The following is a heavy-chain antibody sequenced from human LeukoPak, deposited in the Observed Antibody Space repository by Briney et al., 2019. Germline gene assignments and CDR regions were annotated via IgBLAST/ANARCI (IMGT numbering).Heavy chain of an antibody. D-gene: IGHD6-19*01. CDR3: AKAVSSGWLQHAFDI. J-gene: IGHJ3*02. V-gene: IGHV3-23*01. Sequence: GGSLRLSCAASGFTFSSYAMSWVRQAPGKGLEWVSAISGSGGSTYYADSVKGRFTISRDNSKNTLYLQMNGLRAEDTAVYYCAKAVSSGWLQHAFDIWGQGTMVTVSS. CDR2: ISGSGGST. CDR1: GFTFSSYA.